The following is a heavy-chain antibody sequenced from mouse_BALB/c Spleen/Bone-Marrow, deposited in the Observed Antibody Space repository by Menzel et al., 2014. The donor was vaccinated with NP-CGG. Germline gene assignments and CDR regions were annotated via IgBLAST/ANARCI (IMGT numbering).Heavy chain of an antibody. V-gene: IGHV7-3*02. D-gene: IGHD1-1*01. CDR2: IRNKANGYTT. Sequence: EVQLVESGGGLVQPGGSLRLSCATSGFTFTDYYMSWVRQPPGKALEWLGLIRNKANGYTTEYSASVQGRFTISRDNSQSILYLXMNTLRAEDSATYYCARDEHYDIYWYSDVWGAGTTVTVSS. CDR3: ARDEHYDIYWYSDV. J-gene: IGHJ1*01. CDR1: GFTFTDYY.